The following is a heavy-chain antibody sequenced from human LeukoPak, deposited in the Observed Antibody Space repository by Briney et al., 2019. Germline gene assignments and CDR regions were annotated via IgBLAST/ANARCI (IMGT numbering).Heavy chain of an antibody. CDR3: ARDRRGGSYPYYYYMDV. D-gene: IGHD1-26*01. Sequence: GGSLRLSCAAAGFTFSSYGMGWVRQAPGKGLEWVSAISGSGGSTYYADSVEGRFTISRENSKNTLYLQMNSLRAEDTAVYYCARDRRGGSYPYYYYMDVWGKGTTVTVSS. CDR2: ISGSGGST. CDR1: GFTFSSYG. J-gene: IGHJ6*03. V-gene: IGHV3-23*01.